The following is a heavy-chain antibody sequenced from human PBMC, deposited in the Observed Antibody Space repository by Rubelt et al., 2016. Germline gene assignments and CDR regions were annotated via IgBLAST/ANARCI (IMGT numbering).Heavy chain of an antibody. Sequence: QVQLVQSGAAVKKHGASVKVSCKASGYTFTSYGISWVRQAPGQGLEWMGWISAYNGNPNYAQKIQGRVTMTTDTSTSTAYMELRSLRSDDTAVYYCARDRIRIAARQGWYFDLWGRGTLVTVSS. CDR2: ISAYNGNP. CDR3: ARDRIRIAARQGWYFDL. D-gene: IGHD6-6*01. V-gene: IGHV1-18*01. J-gene: IGHJ2*01. CDR1: GYTFTSYG.